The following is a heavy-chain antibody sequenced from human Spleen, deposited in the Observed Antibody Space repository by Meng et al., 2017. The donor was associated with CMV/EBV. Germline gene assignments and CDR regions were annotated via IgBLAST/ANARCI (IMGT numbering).Heavy chain of an antibody. CDR3: ARSSATGAYYYGMDV. D-gene: IGHD1-1*01. Sequence: SETLSLTCAVYGGSFSGYYWSWIRQPPGKGLEWIGEINHGGSTNYNASLKSRVTISVDTSKNQFSLRLRSVTAADTAVFYCARSSATGAYYYGMDVWGQGTTVTVSS. CDR2: INHGGST. V-gene: IGHV4-34*01. J-gene: IGHJ6*02. CDR1: GGSFSGYY.